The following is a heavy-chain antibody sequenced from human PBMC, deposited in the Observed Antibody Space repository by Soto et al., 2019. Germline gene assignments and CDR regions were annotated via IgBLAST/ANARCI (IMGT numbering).Heavy chain of an antibody. D-gene: IGHD3-3*01. V-gene: IGHV3-73*01. CDR1: GFSFTASA. Sequence: PGGPLRLSSAVPGFSFTASAVPWFPQVRGKGGEWIGRITHNCCDYDTAYAASVKGRFTVSRDDSKNQAYLQVNCLKIEDTAKYYCESEFGSGFSDDWGQGTTVTVSS. CDR2: ITHNCCDYDT. J-gene: IGHJ4*02. CDR3: ESEFGSGFSDD.